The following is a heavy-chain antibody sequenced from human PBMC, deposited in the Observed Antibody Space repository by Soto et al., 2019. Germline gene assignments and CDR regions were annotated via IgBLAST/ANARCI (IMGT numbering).Heavy chain of an antibody. J-gene: IGHJ6*02. V-gene: IGHV6-1*01. CDR2: TYYRSKWYN. CDR1: GDSVSINSAA. D-gene: IGHD6-19*01. CDR3: ARDDAVDGTDGYYYYGMDV. Sequence: SQTLSLTCAISGDSVSINSAAWNWIRQSPSRGLEWLGRTYYRSKWYNDYAVSVKSRITINPDTSKNQFSLQLNSVTPEDTAVYYCARDDAVDGTDGYYYYGMDVWGQGTPVTVSS.